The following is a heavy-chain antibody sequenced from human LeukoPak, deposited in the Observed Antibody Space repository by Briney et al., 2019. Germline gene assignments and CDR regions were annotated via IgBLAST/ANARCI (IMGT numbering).Heavy chain of an antibody. V-gene: IGHV1-18*01. CDR2: ISAYNGNT. J-gene: IGHJ5*02. CDR1: GGTFSSYA. Sequence: ASVKVSCKASGGTFSSYAISWVRQAPGQGLEWMGWISAYNGNTNYAQKLQGRVTMTTDTSTSTAYMELRSLRSDDTAVYYCARDQGYYDFWSGYFFRCWFDPWGQGTLVTVSS. D-gene: IGHD3-3*01. CDR3: ARDQGYYDFWSGYFFRCWFDP.